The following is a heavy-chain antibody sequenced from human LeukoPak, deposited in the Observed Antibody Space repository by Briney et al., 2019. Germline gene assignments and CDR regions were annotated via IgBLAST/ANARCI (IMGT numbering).Heavy chain of an antibody. CDR1: GGSISSTDYY. D-gene: IGHD3-3*01. CDR2: IYTSGST. Sequence: SETLSLTCSVSGGSISSTDYYWSWIRQPAGKGLEWIGRIYTSGSTNYNPSLKSRVTISVDTSKNQFSLKLSSVTAADTAVYYCARESFYDFWSGYSLPYYYYYMDVWGKGTTVTVSS. J-gene: IGHJ6*03. CDR3: ARESFYDFWSGYSLPYYYYYMDV. V-gene: IGHV4-61*02.